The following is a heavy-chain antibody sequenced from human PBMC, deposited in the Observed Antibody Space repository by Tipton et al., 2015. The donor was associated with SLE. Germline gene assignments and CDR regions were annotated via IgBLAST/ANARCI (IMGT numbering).Heavy chain of an antibody. Sequence: TLSLTCTVSGVSISSYYCSWIRQPPGKGLEWIGYIYTSGSTNYNPTLKSRVPISGDTSKNHFSLKLSTVTAADTAIYYCARERSGSGGYEGAFEIWGQGTMVTV. CDR2: IYTSGST. J-gene: IGHJ3*02. V-gene: IGHV4-4*08. D-gene: IGHD6-19*01. CDR3: ARERSGSGGYEGAFEI. CDR1: GVSISSYY.